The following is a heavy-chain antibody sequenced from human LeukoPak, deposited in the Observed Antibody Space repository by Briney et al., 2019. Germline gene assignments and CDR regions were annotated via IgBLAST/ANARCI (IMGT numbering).Heavy chain of an antibody. Sequence: PGGSLRLSCAASGFTFSSYWMHWVRQTPGKGLVWVSRINTDGSSTTYADSVKGRFTISRDNAKNTLYLQMNSLRAEDTAVYYCARGRDYYGPGSDWGQGTLVTVSS. CDR1: GFTFSSYW. CDR3: ARGRDYYGPGSD. V-gene: IGHV3-74*01. D-gene: IGHD3-10*01. CDR2: INTDGSST. J-gene: IGHJ4*02.